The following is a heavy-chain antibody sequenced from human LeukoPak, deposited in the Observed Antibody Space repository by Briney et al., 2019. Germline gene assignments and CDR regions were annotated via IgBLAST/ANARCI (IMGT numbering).Heavy chain of an antibody. Sequence: SETLSLTCTVSGVSLSSSSYYWGWIRQPPGKGLEWIGSMYYSGSTHYNPSLKSRVTISVDTSKNQFSLKLNSVTAADTAVYYCARDYSNYGDFDYWGQGTLVTVSS. CDR2: MYYSGST. CDR3: ARDYSNYGDFDY. J-gene: IGHJ4*02. V-gene: IGHV4-39*02. D-gene: IGHD4-11*01. CDR1: GVSLSSSSYY.